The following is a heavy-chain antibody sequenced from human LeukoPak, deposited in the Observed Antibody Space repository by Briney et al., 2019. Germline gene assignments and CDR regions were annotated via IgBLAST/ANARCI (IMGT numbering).Heavy chain of an antibody. Sequence: PGGSLRLSCAASGFTFSSYWMSWVRQAPGKGLEWVANIKQDGSEKYYVDSVKGRFTISRDNAKKSLYLQMNSLRAEDTAVYYCARDKSDRIADYFDYWGQGTLVTVSS. CDR2: IKQDGSEK. CDR1: GFTFSSYW. CDR3: ARDKSDRIADYFDY. V-gene: IGHV3-7*01. J-gene: IGHJ4*02. D-gene: IGHD6-13*01.